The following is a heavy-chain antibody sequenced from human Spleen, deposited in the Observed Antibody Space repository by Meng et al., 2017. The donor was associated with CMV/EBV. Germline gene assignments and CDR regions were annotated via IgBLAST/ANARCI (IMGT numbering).Heavy chain of an antibody. Sequence: ASVKVSCKAYGYTFRSFGFSWVRQAPGQGLEWMGWISAYNGNVNSAQTFQDRVTMTTDTSTSTAYMELSRLRSDDMALYYCARVKRYCTGGSCSSTGYYGMDVWGQGTTVTVSS. CDR2: ISAYNGNV. D-gene: IGHD2-15*01. J-gene: IGHJ6*02. CDR3: ARVKRYCTGGSCSSTGYYGMDV. V-gene: IGHV1-18*03. CDR1: GYTFRSFG.